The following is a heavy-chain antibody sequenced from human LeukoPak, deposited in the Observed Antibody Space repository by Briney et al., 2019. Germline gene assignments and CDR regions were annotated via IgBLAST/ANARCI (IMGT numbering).Heavy chain of an antibody. CDR1: GGSMSSYY. V-gene: IGHV4-4*07. Sequence: PSETLSLTCSVCGGSMSSYYWSWLRQPAGKGVEWVGRIYTSGSTNYNPSLKRRVTMSVDTSKNQFSLKLSSVTAADTAVYYCARADPMFGGQDWGQGTLVTVSS. CDR3: ARADPMFGGQD. CDR2: IYTSGST. J-gene: IGHJ4*02. D-gene: IGHD3-10*02.